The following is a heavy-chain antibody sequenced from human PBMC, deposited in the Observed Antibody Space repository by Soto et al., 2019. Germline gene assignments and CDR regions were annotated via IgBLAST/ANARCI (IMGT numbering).Heavy chain of an antibody. CDR2: IYSGGST. CDR1: GFTVSSNY. D-gene: IGHD2-8*01. Sequence: EVQVVETGGGLIQPGGSLRLSCAVSGFTVSSNYMSWVRQPPGKGPEWVSDIYSGGSTYYADSVKGRFTISRDNSKNTLYLLMNSPRAEDTAVYYCARERDGHNPNWFDLWGQGTLVTVSS. J-gene: IGHJ5*02. V-gene: IGHV3-53*02. CDR3: ARERDGHNPNWFDL.